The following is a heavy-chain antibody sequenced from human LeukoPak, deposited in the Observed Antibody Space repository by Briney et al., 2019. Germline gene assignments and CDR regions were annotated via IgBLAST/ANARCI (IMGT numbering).Heavy chain of an antibody. D-gene: IGHD6-13*01. CDR2: IRYDGSNK. CDR3: AKDRSSWKGEPYYFDY. J-gene: IGHJ4*02. CDR1: GFTFSSYS. V-gene: IGHV3-30*02. Sequence: GGSLRLSCAASGFTFSSYSMHWVRQAPGKGLEWVAFIRYDGSNKYYADSVKGRFTISRDNSKNTLYLQMNSLRAEDTAVYYCAKDRSSWKGEPYYFDYWGQGTLVTVSS.